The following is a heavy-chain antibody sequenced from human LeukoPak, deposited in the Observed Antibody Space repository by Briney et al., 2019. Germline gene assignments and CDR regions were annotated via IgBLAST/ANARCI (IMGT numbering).Heavy chain of an antibody. CDR1: GYTFTGYY. J-gene: IGHJ5*02. D-gene: IGHD6-13*01. Sequence: GASVKVSCKASGYTFTGYYMHWVRQAPGQGLEWMGWINPNSGGTNYAQKFQGRVTMTRGTSISTACMELSRLRSDDTAVYYCARPAYSSSWYGNNWFEPWGQGTLVTVSS. CDR2: INPNSGGT. V-gene: IGHV1-2*02. CDR3: ARPAYSSSWYGNNWFEP.